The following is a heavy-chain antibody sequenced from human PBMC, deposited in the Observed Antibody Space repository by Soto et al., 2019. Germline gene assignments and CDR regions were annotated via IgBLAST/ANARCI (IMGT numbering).Heavy chain of an antibody. Sequence: VTLCLTSTFSGCSISSTIYYWAWIHQPPGKGLEWIGHIYYSGSTHYNPSLKGRVTMSVDTSKNQFSLKVTSVTAADTAVYYCARHGQLVTYYYYGMDVWGQGTTVTVSS. D-gene: IGHD6-6*01. V-gene: IGHV4-39*01. CDR3: ARHGQLVTYYYYGMDV. J-gene: IGHJ6*02. CDR2: IYYSGST. CDR1: GCSISSTIYY.